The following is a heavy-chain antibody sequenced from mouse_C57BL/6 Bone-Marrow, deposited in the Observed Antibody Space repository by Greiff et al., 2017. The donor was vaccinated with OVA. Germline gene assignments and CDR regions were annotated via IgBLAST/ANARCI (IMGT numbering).Heavy chain of an antibody. CDR3: ARARMDY. Sequence: VQLQQSGAELVKPGASVKMSCKASGYTFTSYWMTWVKQRPGQGLEWIGDIYPGSGSTNYNEKFKSKATLTVDTSSSTAYMQLSSLTSEDSVVYYFARARMDYWGQGTSVTVSS. J-gene: IGHJ4*01. CDR1: GYTFTSYW. CDR2: IYPGSGST. V-gene: IGHV1-55*01.